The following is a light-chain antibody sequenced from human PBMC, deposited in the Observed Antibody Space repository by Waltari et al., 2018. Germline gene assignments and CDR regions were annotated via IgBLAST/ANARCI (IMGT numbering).Light chain of an antibody. Sequence: QSVLTQPPSVSAAPGQRVTISCSGSSSNIGSRSVSWYQQVPGTAPKLLIYENVKSPSVSSDRFAESRSVPSPPLGITRLQTGVEADYYCGPWDVSPGAGAVGGGTKLTVL. V-gene: IGLV1-51*02. CDR2: ENV. CDR3: GPWDVSPGAGA. J-gene: IGLJ2*01. CDR1: SSNIGSRS.